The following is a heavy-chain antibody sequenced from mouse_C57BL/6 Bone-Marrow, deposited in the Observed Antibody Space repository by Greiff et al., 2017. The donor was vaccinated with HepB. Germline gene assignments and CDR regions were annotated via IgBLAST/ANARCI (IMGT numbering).Heavy chain of an antibody. V-gene: IGHV1-74*01. CDR1: GYTFTSYW. J-gene: IGHJ2*01. D-gene: IGHD1-1*01. Sequence: QVQLQQPGAELVKPGASVKVSCKASGYTFTSYWMHWVKQRPGQGLEWIGRIHPSDSDTNYNQKFKGKATLTVDNSSSTAYMQLSSLTSEDSAVYYCAIGIYYYGSPDYWGQGTTLTVSS. CDR2: IHPSDSDT. CDR3: AIGIYYYGSPDY.